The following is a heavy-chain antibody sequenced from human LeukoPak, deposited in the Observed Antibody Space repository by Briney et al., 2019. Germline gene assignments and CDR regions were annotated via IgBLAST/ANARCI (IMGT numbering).Heavy chain of an antibody. Sequence: AGESLKISCKGSGYSFTSYWIGWVRQMPGKGLEWLGIIYPGDSDTIYSPSFQGQVTISADKSTSTANLQWSSLKASDTAMYYCARSGGNYYSIWGQGTMVTVSS. CDR1: GYSFTSYW. CDR3: ARSGGNYYSI. CDR2: IYPGDSDT. D-gene: IGHD1-26*01. J-gene: IGHJ3*02. V-gene: IGHV5-51*01.